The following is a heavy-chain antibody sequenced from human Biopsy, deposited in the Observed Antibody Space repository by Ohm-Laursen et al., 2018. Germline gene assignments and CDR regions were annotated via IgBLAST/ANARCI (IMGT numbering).Heavy chain of an antibody. Sequence: PGTLSLTCTVSGGSLNSYSWSWIRQPAGKGLEWIGEINHSGRTNYNPSLKSRVTISVDTSKNQFSLKVRSVTAADTAVYYCVRGVDYYDPYHYYALDVWGQGTTVTVSS. CDR1: GGSLNSYS. V-gene: IGHV4-34*01. CDR3: VRGVDYYDPYHYYALDV. D-gene: IGHD3-22*01. CDR2: INHSGRT. J-gene: IGHJ6*02.